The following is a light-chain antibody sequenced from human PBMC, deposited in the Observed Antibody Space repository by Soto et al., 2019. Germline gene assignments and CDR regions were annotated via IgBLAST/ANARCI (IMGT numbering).Light chain of an antibody. Sequence: QSVLTQPPSASGSPGQSVTISCTGTSSDVGGYNYVSWYQQHPGKAPKLMIYEVSKRPSGVPDRFSGSKSGNTASLTVSGLQAEDEADYYCSSYAGSNHSPHVSGTGTKVTV. CDR1: SSDVGGYNY. V-gene: IGLV2-8*01. J-gene: IGLJ1*01. CDR2: EVS. CDR3: SSYAGSNHSPHV.